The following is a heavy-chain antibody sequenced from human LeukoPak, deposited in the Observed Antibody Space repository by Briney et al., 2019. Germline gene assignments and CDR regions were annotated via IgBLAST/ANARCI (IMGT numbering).Heavy chain of an antibody. D-gene: IGHD3-9*01. CDR3: AKVGGYDILTGYSPVDY. J-gene: IGHJ4*02. CDR2: ISGSGGST. Sequence: GGSLRLSCAASGFTFSSYAMSWVRQAPGKGLEWVSAISGSGGSTYYADSVKGRFTISRDNSKNTLYLQMNSLRAEDTAVYYCAKVGGYDILTGYSPVDYWGQGTLVTVSS. CDR1: GFTFSSYA. V-gene: IGHV3-23*01.